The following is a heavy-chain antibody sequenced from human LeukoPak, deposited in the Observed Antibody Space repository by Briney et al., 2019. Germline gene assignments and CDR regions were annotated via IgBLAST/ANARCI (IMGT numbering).Heavy chain of an antibody. CDR3: AKVYYGSGNNNWFDP. CDR1: GFTFSSYG. V-gene: IGHV3-23*01. Sequence: GGSLRLSCAASGFTFSSYGMSWVRQAPGKGLEWVSAISGSGGSTYYADSVKGRFTISRDNSKNTLYLQMNSLRAEDTAVYYCAKVYYGSGNNNWFDPWGQGTLVTVSS. J-gene: IGHJ5*02. D-gene: IGHD3-10*01. CDR2: ISGSGGST.